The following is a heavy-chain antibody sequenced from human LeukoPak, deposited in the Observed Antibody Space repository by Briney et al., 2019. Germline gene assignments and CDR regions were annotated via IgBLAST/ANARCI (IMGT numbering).Heavy chain of an antibody. CDR1: GGTLSSYA. Sequence: SVKVSCKASGGTLSSYAISWVRQAPGQGLEWMGGIIPIFGTANYAQKFQGRVTITADESTSTAYMELSSLRSEDTAVYYCARDTYYYDSSGYYNWFDPWGQGTLVTVPS. V-gene: IGHV1-69*01. D-gene: IGHD3-22*01. J-gene: IGHJ5*02. CDR3: ARDTYYYDSSGYYNWFDP. CDR2: IIPIFGTA.